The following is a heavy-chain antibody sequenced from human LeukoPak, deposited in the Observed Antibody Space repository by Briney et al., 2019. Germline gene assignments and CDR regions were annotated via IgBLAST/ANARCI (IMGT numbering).Heavy chain of an antibody. V-gene: IGHV3-20*04. D-gene: IGHD3-22*01. J-gene: IGHJ4*02. CDR1: GFTFDDYG. Sequence: GGSLRLSCAASGFTFDDYGMSWVRQAPGKGLEWVSGINWNGGSTGYADSVKGRFTISRDNAKNSLYLQMNSLRAEDTAVYYCARDFYYDSSGYYDYFDYWGQGTLVTVSS. CDR2: INWNGGST. CDR3: ARDFYYDSSGYYDYFDY.